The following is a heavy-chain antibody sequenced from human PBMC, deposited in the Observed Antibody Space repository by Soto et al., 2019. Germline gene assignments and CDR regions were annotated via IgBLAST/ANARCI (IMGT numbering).Heavy chain of an antibody. CDR1: GYTFTGYY. J-gene: IGHJ4*02. D-gene: IGHD4-17*01. CDR2: INPNSGGT. V-gene: IGHV1-2*02. CDR3: ARLLDYGDYPTDY. Sequence: AASVKVSCKASGYTFTGYYMHWVRQAPGQGLEWMGWINPNSGGTNYAQKFQGRVTMTRDTSISTAYMELSRLRSDDTAVYYCARLLDYGDYPTDYWGQGTLVTVSS.